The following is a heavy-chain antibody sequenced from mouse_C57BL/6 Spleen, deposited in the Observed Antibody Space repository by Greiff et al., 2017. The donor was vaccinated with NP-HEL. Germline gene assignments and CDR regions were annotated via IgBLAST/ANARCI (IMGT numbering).Heavy chain of an antibody. D-gene: IGHD3-1*01. Sequence: VQLQQSGAELVMPGASVKLSCKASGYTFTSYWMHWVKQRPRQGLEWIGEIDPSDSYTNYNQKFKGKSTLTVDKSSSTAYMQLSSLTSEDSAGYYCARFRSRSYYFDYWGQGTTLTVSS. V-gene: IGHV1-69*01. J-gene: IGHJ2*01. CDR3: ARFRSRSYYFDY. CDR2: IDPSDSYT. CDR1: GYTFTSYW.